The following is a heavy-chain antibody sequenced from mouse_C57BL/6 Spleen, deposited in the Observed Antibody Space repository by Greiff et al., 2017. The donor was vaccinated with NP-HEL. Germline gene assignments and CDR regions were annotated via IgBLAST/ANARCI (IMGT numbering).Heavy chain of an antibody. CDR2: IYPGDGDT. CDR3: ARSPLYYGSTYYFDY. V-gene: IGHV1-82*01. Sequence: VQLQQSGPELVKPGASVKISCKASGYAFSSSWMNWVKQRPGKGLEWIGRIYPGDGDTNYNGKFKGKATLTADKSSSTAYMQLSSLTSEDSAVYFCARSPLYYGSTYYFDYWGQGTTLTVSS. CDR1: GYAFSSSW. J-gene: IGHJ2*01. D-gene: IGHD1-1*01.